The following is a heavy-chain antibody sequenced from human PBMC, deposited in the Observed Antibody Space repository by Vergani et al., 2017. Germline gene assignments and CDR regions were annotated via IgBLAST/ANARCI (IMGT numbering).Heavy chain of an antibody. V-gene: IGHV4-61*02. CDR2: IYTSGST. D-gene: IGHD1-26*01. CDR1: VGSISSGSYY. CDR3: ARDYSGELRYDY. Sequence: QVQLQESGPGLVKPSQTLSLTCTVSVGSISSGSYYWSWIRQPAGKGLEWIGRIYTSGSTNYNHSLKSRVTISVDTSKNQFSLQLSSVTAADTAVYYCARDYSGELRYDYWGQGTLVTVSS. J-gene: IGHJ4*02.